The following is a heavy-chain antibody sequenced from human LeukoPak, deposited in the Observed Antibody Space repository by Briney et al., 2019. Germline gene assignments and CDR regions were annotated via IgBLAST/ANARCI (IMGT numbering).Heavy chain of an antibody. V-gene: IGHV4-59*08. Sequence: SETLSLTCTVSGGSISSYYWSWIRQPPGKGLEWIGPIYYSGSTYYNPSLKSRVTISVDTSKDQFSLKLSSVTAADTAVYYCARGMYYDSSGYYYAYFDYWGQGTLVTVSS. CDR2: IYYSGST. J-gene: IGHJ4*02. D-gene: IGHD3-22*01. CDR3: ARGMYYDSSGYYYAYFDY. CDR1: GGSISSYY.